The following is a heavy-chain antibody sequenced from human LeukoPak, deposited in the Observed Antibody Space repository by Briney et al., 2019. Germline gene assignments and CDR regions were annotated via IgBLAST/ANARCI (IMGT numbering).Heavy chain of an antibody. CDR2: IKTDGSST. Sequence: GGSLRLSCAASGFTFSSYWMHWVRQAPGKGLVWVSRIKTDGSSTTYADSVKGRFTVSRDNAKNTLYLQMNSLRAEDTAVYYCARERTTVTTRGAFDIWGQGTMVTVSS. CDR3: ARERTTVTTRGAFDI. CDR1: GFTFSSYW. J-gene: IGHJ3*02. D-gene: IGHD4-11*01. V-gene: IGHV3-74*03.